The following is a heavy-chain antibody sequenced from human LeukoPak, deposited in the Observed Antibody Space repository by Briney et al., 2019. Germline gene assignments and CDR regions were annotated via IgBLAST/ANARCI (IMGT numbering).Heavy chain of an antibody. Sequence: ASVKVSCKASGYTFISYDINWVRQATGQGLEWMGWMNPNSGNTGYAQKFQGRVTMTRNTSISTAYMELSSLRSDDTAVYYCARDREYSGSTGYWGQGTLVTVSS. CDR3: ARDREYSGSTGY. D-gene: IGHD1-26*01. J-gene: IGHJ1*01. CDR1: GYTFISYD. V-gene: IGHV1-8*01. CDR2: MNPNSGNT.